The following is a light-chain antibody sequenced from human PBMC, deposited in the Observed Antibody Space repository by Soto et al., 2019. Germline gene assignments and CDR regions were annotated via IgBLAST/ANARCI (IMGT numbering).Light chain of an antibody. CDR2: AAS. CDR3: QHCGYLPI. V-gene: IGKV1-39*02. CDR1: QSISNF. Sequence: DIQMTQSPSSLSASVGDRVTITCRASQSISNFLNWYQHKPGKAPKVLISAASTLRSGVPSRFSGSGSGTDFTLTISSLQPEDVATYYCQHCGYLPIFGPGTTVDFK. J-gene: IGKJ3*01.